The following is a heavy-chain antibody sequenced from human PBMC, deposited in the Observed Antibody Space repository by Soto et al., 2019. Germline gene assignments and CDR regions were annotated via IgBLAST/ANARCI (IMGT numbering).Heavy chain of an antibody. CDR2: ISAHNGNT. J-gene: IGHJ6*02. Sequence: QVQLVQSGAEVKKPGASVKVSCKASGYTFTSYGISWVRQAPGQGLEWMGWISAHNGNTNYAQKLQGRVTMITNTSTSTAYMELRSLRSYETAVYYCARVSIGSGIYLEEYFYYGMDVWGQGTTVTVSS. CDR3: ARVSIGSGIYLEEYFYYGMDV. D-gene: IGHD3-10*01. CDR1: GYTFTSYG. V-gene: IGHV1-18*01.